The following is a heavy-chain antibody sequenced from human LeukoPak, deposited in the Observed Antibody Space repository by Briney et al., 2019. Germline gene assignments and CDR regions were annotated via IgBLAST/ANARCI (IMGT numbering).Heavy chain of an antibody. V-gene: IGHV3-30*04. D-gene: IGHD6-13*01. J-gene: IGHJ6*02. CDR3: ARDRPGIAAAHLPAYYYYGMDV. CDR2: ISLDGSEK. CDR1: GLTFSSYS. Sequence: PGGSLRLSCAVSGLTFSSYSMHWVRQAPVKGLEWVAVISLDGSEKYYADSVKGRFTISRDNSKNTLYLQMDSLRPEDTAVYYCARDRPGIAAAHLPAYYYYGMDVWGQGTTVTVSS.